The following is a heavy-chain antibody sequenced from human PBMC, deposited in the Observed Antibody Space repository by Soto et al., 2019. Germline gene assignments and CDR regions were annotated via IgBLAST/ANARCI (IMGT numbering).Heavy chain of an antibody. CDR3: AAGSTYSSSWDFDY. CDR1: GFTFSSYA. D-gene: IGHD6-13*01. CDR2: ISGSGGGT. Sequence: GGSLRLSCAASGFTFSSYAMSWVRQAPGKGLEWVSAISGSGGGTYYADSVKGRFTISRDNSKNTLYLQMNSLRAEDTAVYYCAAGSTYSSSWDFDYWGQGTLVTVSS. V-gene: IGHV3-23*01. J-gene: IGHJ4*02.